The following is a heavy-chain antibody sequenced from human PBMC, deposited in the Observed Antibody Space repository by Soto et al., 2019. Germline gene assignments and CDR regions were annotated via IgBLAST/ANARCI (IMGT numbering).Heavy chain of an antibody. V-gene: IGHV3-30*18. Sequence: LRLSCAASGFTFSSYGMHWVRQAPGKGLEWVAVISYDGSNKYYADSVKGRFTISRDNSKNTLYLQMNSLRAEDTAVYYCAKENKGYGGVFDYWGQGTLVTVSS. J-gene: IGHJ4*02. CDR3: AKENKGYGGVFDY. D-gene: IGHD5-12*01. CDR1: GFTFSSYG. CDR2: ISYDGSNK.